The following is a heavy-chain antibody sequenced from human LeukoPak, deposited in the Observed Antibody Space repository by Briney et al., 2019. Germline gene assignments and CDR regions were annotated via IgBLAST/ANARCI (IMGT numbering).Heavy chain of an antibody. J-gene: IGHJ5*02. CDR3: ARRVSEVAPTLRNGENRFDP. CDR1: GGSISGYY. Sequence: SETLSLTCSASGGSISGYYWNWIRQPAGKGLEWIGRIYTDGGTLYNPSLKSRVTMSVDTSKNQFSLKLTSVTAADTAVYYCARRVSEVAPTLRNGENRFDPWGRGTLVTVSS. V-gene: IGHV4-4*07. CDR2: IYTDGGT. D-gene: IGHD1-26*01.